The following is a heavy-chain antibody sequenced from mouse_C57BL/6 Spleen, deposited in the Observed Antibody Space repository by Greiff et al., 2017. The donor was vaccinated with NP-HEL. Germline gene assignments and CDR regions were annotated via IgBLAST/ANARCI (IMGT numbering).Heavy chain of an antibody. CDR3: ARRGLLLQGLYYYAMDY. J-gene: IGHJ4*01. D-gene: IGHD1-1*01. CDR1: GYTFTDYN. Sequence: EVQLQQSGPELVKPGASVKIPCKASGYTFTDYNMDWVKQSHGKSLEWIGDINPNNGGTIYNQKFKGKATLTVDKSSSTAYMELRSLTSEDTAVYYCARRGLLLQGLYYYAMDYWGQGTSVTVSS. CDR2: INPNNGGT. V-gene: IGHV1-18*01.